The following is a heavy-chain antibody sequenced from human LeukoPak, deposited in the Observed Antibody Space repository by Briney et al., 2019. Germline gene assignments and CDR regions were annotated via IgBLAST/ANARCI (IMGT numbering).Heavy chain of an antibody. V-gene: IGHV3-48*03. Sequence: GGSLRLSCAASGFTFSSYEMNWVRQAPGKGLEWVSYISSSGSTIYYADSVKGRFTISRDNAKNTLYLQMNSLRAEDTAVYYCAKAVAGPYFDYWGQGTLVTVSS. CDR2: ISSSGSTI. D-gene: IGHD6-19*01. CDR3: AKAVAGPYFDY. CDR1: GFTFSSYE. J-gene: IGHJ4*02.